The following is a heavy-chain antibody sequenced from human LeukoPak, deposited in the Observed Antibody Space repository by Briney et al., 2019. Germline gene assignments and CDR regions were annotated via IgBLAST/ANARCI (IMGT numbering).Heavy chain of an antibody. Sequence: GQSLRLSCTTSGFAFDDFPMSWVRQPAGKGLEWVGFIRRRAYGGAAEYAASVKGRFIISRDDSKGIAYLQMNSLKTEDTAVYYCSRNGLVDFDYWGQGSRVIVSP. V-gene: IGHV3-49*02. CDR1: GFAFDDFP. CDR2: IRRRAYGGAA. CDR3: SRNGLVDFDY. J-gene: IGHJ4*02.